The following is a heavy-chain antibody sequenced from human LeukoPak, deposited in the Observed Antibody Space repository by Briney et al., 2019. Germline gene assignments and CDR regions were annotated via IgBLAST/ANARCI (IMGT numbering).Heavy chain of an antibody. D-gene: IGHD3-9*01. CDR2: IIPILDVT. CDR1: GGTFTNYA. Sequence: GASLKVSCKASGGTFTNYAINWVRQAPGQGLEWMGKIIPILDVTNYAQKFQGRVTITADQSTGAAYMELSSLRSEDTAVYYCARGGGVDILTGFQYWGQGTLVTVSS. V-gene: IGHV1-69*04. J-gene: IGHJ4*02. CDR3: ARGGGVDILTGFQY.